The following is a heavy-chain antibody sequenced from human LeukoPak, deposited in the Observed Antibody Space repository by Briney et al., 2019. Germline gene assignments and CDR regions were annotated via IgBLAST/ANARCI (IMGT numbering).Heavy chain of an antibody. J-gene: IGHJ4*02. D-gene: IGHD3-3*02. Sequence: GGSLRLSCTASGFSFSSNWMTWVRQAPGKGLEWVANIKQDGSEKYYVDSVKGRFTISRDNAKNSLYLQMNSLRAEDTAVYYCAREKLRGGILRYWGQGTLVTVSS. CDR2: IKQDGSEK. CDR1: GFSFSSNW. V-gene: IGHV3-7*01. CDR3: AREKLRGGILRY.